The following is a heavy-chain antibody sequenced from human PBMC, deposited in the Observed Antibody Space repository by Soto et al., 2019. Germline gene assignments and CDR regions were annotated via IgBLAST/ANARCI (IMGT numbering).Heavy chain of an antibody. CDR1: GGSISSGGYY. Sequence: SETLSLTCTVSGGSISSGGYYWSWIRQHPGKGLEWIGYIYYSGSTYYNPSLKSRVTISVDTSKNQFSLKLSSVTAADTAVYYCAREKWILRFRRFDPWGQGTLVTVSS. CDR2: IYYSGST. CDR3: AREKWILRFRRFDP. D-gene: IGHD3-3*01. V-gene: IGHV4-31*03. J-gene: IGHJ5*02.